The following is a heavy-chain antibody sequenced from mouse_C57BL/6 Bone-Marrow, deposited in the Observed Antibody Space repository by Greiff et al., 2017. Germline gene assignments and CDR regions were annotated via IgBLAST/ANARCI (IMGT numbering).Heavy chain of an antibody. J-gene: IGHJ3*01. CDR2: IYPRSGNT. CDR1: GYTFTSYG. V-gene: IGHV1-81*01. CDR3: ARTGDYAWFAY. D-gene: IGHD2-4*01. Sequence: VQLKESGAELARPGASVTLSCKASGYTFTSYGISWVKQRTGQGLEWIGEIYPRSGNTYYNEKFKGKATLTADKSSSTAYMELRSLTSEDSAVYFCARTGDYAWFAYWGQGTLVTVSA.